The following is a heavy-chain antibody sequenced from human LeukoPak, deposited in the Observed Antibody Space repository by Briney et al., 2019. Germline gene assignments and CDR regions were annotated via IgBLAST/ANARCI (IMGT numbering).Heavy chain of an antibody. CDR2: FDPEDGET. V-gene: IGHV1-24*01. D-gene: IGHD6-19*01. CDR1: GYTLTELS. J-gene: IGHJ4*02. CDR3: ASDVRGSGWYRFDY. Sequence: ASVKVSCKVSGYTLTELSMHWVRQAPGKGLEWMGGFDPEDGETIYAQKFQGRVTMTEDTSTDTAYMELSSLRSEDTAVYYCASDVRGSGWYRFDYWGQGTLVTVSS.